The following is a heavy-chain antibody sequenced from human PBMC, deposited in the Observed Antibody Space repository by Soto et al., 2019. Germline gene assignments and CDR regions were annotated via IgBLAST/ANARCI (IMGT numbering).Heavy chain of an antibody. CDR2: IYYSGNT. V-gene: IGHV4-31*03. Sequence: TSETLSLTCTVSGGSIRSGGYYWSWVRQNPRKGLEWIGNIYYSGNTYYNPSLKSRLTISVDTSKNQFSLSLSSVTAADTAVYYCARDRLMATAGTARHYFGLDVWGQGTTVTV. CDR1: GGSIRSGGYY. D-gene: IGHD5-18*01. J-gene: IGHJ6*02. CDR3: ARDRLMATAGTARHYFGLDV.